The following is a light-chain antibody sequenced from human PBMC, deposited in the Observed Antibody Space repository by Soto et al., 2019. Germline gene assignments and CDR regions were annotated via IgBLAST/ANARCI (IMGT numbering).Light chain of an antibody. CDR3: QQSHTTFT. CDR1: QSISTY. Sequence: DIQMTQSPSSLSASVGDRVTITWRASQSISTYLNWYQQKPGKVPKLLIYAASSLQSGVPTRFSGSGSGTDFTLTSSSLQPEDFATYYCQQSHTTFTFGGGTKVDIK. V-gene: IGKV1-39*01. CDR2: AAS. J-gene: IGKJ4*01.